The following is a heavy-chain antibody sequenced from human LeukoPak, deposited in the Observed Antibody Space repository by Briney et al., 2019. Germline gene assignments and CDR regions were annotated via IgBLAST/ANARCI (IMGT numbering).Heavy chain of an antibody. CDR1: GFTFSSYA. V-gene: IGHV3-23*01. CDR2: ISGSGGST. CDR3: AGGAVYYDSSGYYLGWGFFDY. D-gene: IGHD3-22*01. J-gene: IGHJ4*02. Sequence: TGGSLRLSCAASGFTFSSYAMSWVRQAPGKGLEWVSAISGSGGSTYYADSVKGRFTISRDNSKNTLYLQMNSLRAEDTAVYYCAGGAVYYDSSGYYLGWGFFDYWGQGTLVTVSS.